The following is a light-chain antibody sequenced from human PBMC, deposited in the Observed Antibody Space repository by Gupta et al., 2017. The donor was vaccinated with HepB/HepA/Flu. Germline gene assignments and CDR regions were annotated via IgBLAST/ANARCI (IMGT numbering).Light chain of an antibody. Sequence: ASVGDRVTITCQASQDISNYLNWYQQKPGKAPKLLIYDASNLETGVPSRFSGSGSGTDFTFTISSLQPEDIATYYCQQYDNLLTFGGGTKVEIK. V-gene: IGKV1-33*01. J-gene: IGKJ4*01. CDR3: QQYDNLLT. CDR1: QDISNY. CDR2: DAS.